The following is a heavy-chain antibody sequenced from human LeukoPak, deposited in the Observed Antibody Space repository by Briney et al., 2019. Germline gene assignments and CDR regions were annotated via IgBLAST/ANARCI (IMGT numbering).Heavy chain of an antibody. CDR1: GLTFRSSA. D-gene: IGHD4-23*01. J-gene: IGHJ3*02. Sequence: GGSLRLSCAASGLTFRSSAMSWVRQAPGKGLVWVSRINSDGSSTNYADSVKGRFTISRDNAKNTLYLQMNSLRAEDTAMYYCARDKYGGNSNAFDIWGQGTMVTVSS. V-gene: IGHV3-74*01. CDR2: INSDGSST. CDR3: ARDKYGGNSNAFDI.